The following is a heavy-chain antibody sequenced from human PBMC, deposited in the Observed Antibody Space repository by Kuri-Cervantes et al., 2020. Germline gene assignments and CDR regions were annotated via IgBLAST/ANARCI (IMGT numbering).Heavy chain of an antibody. V-gene: IGHV5-51*01. D-gene: IGHD5-24*01. CDR1: EFTFSSSW. Sequence: GGSLRLSCAASEFTFSSSWMHWVCQAPEKGLEWMGIIYPADSDTRYSPSFQGQVTISADKSISTAYLQWSSLKASDTAMYYCARRRWITNWFDPWGQGTLVTVSS. J-gene: IGHJ5*02. CDR3: ARRRWITNWFDP. CDR2: IYPADSDT.